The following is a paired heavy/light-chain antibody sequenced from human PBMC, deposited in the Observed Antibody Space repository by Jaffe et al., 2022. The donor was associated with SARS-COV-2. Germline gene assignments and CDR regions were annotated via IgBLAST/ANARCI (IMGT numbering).Heavy chain of an antibody. CDR3: AKEYDSSIPYFDY. CDR1: GFNFYDFA. CDR2: ISRNSGSI. Sequence: EVQLVESGGDLVQPGRSLRLSCAASGFNFYDFAMHWVRQIPGKGLEWVSGISRNSGSITYADSVKGRFTMSRDNAKNSLYLQMNRLRAEDTALYYCAKEYDSSIPYFDYWGQGTLVTVSS. V-gene: IGHV3-9*01. D-gene: IGHD3-22*01. J-gene: IGHJ4*02.
Light chain of an antibody. J-gene: IGKJ1*01. V-gene: IGKV1-5*03. CDR2: KAS. Sequence: DIQLTQSPSTLSASVGDRVTITCRASQSIGYWLAWYQQKPGKAPKPLIFKASSLESGVPSRFSGSGSGTEFTLTISSLQPDDFATYYCQQFRHYWTFGQGTKVQMK. CDR3: QQFRHYWT. CDR1: QSIGYW.